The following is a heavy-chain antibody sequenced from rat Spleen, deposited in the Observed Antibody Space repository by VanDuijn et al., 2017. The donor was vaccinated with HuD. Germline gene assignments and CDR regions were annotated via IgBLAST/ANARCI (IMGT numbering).Heavy chain of an antibody. CDR1: GFTYSNYV. V-gene: IGHV5S13*01. J-gene: IGHJ4*01. Sequence: EVQLMESGGGLVQPGRSLKLSCAASGFTYSNYVMAWVRQAPTKGLEWVASISTGGGNTYYRDSVKGRFTISRDNAKNTLYLQMDSLRSEDTATYYCAKVKSHVMDAWGQGASVTVSS. CDR3: AKVKSHVMDA. CDR2: ISTGGGNT.